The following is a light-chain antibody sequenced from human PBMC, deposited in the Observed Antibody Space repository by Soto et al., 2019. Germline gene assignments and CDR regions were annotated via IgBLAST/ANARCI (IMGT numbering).Light chain of an antibody. Sequence: QSVLTQPPSASGSPGQSVTISCAGTSSDVGGYNYVSWYQQYPGKVPKLMIYEVSERPSGVPDRFSGSKSGNTAFLTVSGLQAEDGADYYCLSYADTAYVFXTGTKVTVL. J-gene: IGLJ1*01. CDR2: EVS. V-gene: IGLV2-8*01. CDR1: SSDVGGYNY. CDR3: LSYADTAYV.